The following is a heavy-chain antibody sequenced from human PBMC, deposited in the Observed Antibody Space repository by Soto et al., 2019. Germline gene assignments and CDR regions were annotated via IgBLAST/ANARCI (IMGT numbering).Heavy chain of an antibody. V-gene: IGHV1-69*13. CDR2: IIPIFGTA. D-gene: IGHD7-27*01. Sequence: GASVKVSCKASGGTFSSHAISWVRQAPGQGLEWMGGIIPIFGTANYAQKFQGRVTITADESTSTAYMELSSLRSGDTAVYYCASMGTLRDGGSDYWGKGTRVAVAS. J-gene: IGHJ4*02. CDR3: ASMGTLRDGGSDY. CDR1: GGTFSSHA.